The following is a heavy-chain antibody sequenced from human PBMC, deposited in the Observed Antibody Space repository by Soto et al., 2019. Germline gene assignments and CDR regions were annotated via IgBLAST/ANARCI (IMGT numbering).Heavy chain of an antibody. V-gene: IGHV1-69*01. J-gene: IGHJ4*02. CDR3: ARDRGFWSGYTRLFDY. D-gene: IGHD3-3*01. CDR2: IIPIFGTA. Sequence: QVQLVQSGAEVKKPGSSVKVSCKASGGTFSSYAISWVRQAPGQGLEWMGGIIPIFGTANYAQKFQGRVTITADESTSTAYMELSRLRSEATSVYYCARDRGFWSGYTRLFDYWGQGTLVTVSS. CDR1: GGTFSSYA.